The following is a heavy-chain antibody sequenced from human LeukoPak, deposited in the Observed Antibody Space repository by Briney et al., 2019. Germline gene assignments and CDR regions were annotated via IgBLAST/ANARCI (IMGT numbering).Heavy chain of an antibody. Sequence: GESLKISCQGSGDSFTNYWIGWVRQMPGKGLEWMGIIYPGDSDTRYSPSFQGQVTISVDKSISTAYLQWSSLEASDTAMYYCARLTTTLTTFLDYWGQGTLVTVSS. CDR1: GDSFTNYW. CDR3: ARLTTTLTTFLDY. J-gene: IGHJ4*02. D-gene: IGHD4-11*01. V-gene: IGHV5-51*01. CDR2: IYPGDSDT.